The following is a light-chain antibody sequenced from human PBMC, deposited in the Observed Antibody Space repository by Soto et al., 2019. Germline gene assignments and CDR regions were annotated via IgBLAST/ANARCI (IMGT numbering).Light chain of an antibody. J-gene: IGKJ5*01. Sequence: DIQMTQSPSSLSASVGDRVSITCRASENINNYLDWYQQKPGKAPKFLIYAASTLQSGVPSRFSGSESGTDFTLTISSLQPEDCAIYFCQQANSFPITFGQGTRLEI. CDR2: AAS. V-gene: IGKV1-12*01. CDR3: QQANSFPIT. CDR1: ENINNY.